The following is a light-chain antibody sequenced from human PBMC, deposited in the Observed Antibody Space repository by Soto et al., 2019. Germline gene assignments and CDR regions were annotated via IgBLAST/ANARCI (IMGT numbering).Light chain of an antibody. CDR1: SCNIGGNS. J-gene: IGLJ1*01. V-gene: IGLV1-51*01. CDR3: GSWDSSLSAYV. Sequence: SVLTQPPSVSAAPGHKVTISRSGSSCNIGGNSVSWYRQLPGTAPKLLIYDDNKRPSGIPDRFSGSKSGTSATLGITGFQTGDEADYYCGSWDSSLSAYVFGTGTKVTVL. CDR2: DDN.